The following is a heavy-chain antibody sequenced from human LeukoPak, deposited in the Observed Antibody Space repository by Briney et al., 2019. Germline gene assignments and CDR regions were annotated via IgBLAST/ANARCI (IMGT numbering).Heavy chain of an antibody. Sequence: GGSLRLSCVASGFPFSSYWMTWVRQAPGKGLEWVANIKQDGSKKSYVDSVKDRFTISRDNAKNSLYLQMNSLRAEDTAIYYCTRVGYIDEGIDYWGQGTLVTVSS. D-gene: IGHD5-24*01. CDR3: TRVGYIDEGIDY. J-gene: IGHJ4*02. V-gene: IGHV3-7*04. CDR2: IKQDGSKK. CDR1: GFPFSSYW.